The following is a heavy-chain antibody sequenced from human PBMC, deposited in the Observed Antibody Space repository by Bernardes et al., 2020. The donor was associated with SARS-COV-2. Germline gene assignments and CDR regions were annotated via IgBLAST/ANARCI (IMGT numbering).Heavy chain of an antibody. J-gene: IGHJ4*02. CDR2: FDPEDGET. Sequence: ASVKVSCKVSGYTLTELSMHWVRQAPGKGLEWMGGFDPEDGETIYAQKFQGRVTMTEDTSTDTAYMELSSLRAEDTAVYYCAKDPYYDFWSGFYFDYWGQGTLVTVSS. CDR3: AKDPYYDFWSGFYFDY. CDR1: GYTLTELS. V-gene: IGHV1-24*01. D-gene: IGHD3-3*01.